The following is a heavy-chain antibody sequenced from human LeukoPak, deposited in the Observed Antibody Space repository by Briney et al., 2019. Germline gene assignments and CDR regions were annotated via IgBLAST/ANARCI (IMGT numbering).Heavy chain of an antibody. CDR1: GFTFSSYA. CDR3: AKDYGPLLASYSYNGMDV. Sequence: GGSLRLSCAASGFTFSSYAMSWVRQAPGKGLEGVSAISGSGGSTNYADSVKGRFTISRDNSKNTLYLQMNSLRAEDTAVYYFAKDYGPLLASYSYNGMDVWGQGTTFTVSS. CDR2: ISGSGGST. V-gene: IGHV3-23*01. J-gene: IGHJ6*02. D-gene: IGHD1-26*01.